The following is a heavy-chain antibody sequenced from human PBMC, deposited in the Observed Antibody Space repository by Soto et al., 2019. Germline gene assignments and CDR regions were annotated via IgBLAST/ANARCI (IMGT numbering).Heavy chain of an antibody. J-gene: IGHJ6*02. CDR1: GFTFSDYW. D-gene: IGHD2-2*01. CDR3: ARDDIVLVPAAGNYYYYGMDV. Sequence: GGSLRLSCAVSGFTFSDYWMSWVRQAPGKGLEWVANIKQDGNEKYYVDSVKGRFTISRDNSKNTLYLQMNSLRAEDTAVYYCARDDIVLVPAAGNYYYYGMDVWGQGTTVTVSS. CDR2: IKQDGNEK. V-gene: IGHV3-7*03.